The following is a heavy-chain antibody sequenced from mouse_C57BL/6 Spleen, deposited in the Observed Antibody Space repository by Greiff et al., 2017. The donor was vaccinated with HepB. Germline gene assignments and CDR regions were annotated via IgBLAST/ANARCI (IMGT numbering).Heavy chain of an antibody. V-gene: IGHV5-4*01. CDR3: ARDGGPYFDV. D-gene: IGHD3-3*01. J-gene: IGHJ1*03. Sequence: DVMLVESGGGLVKPGGSLKLSCAASGFTFSSYAMSWVRQTPEKRLEWVATISDGGSYTYYPDNVKGRFTISRDNAKNNLYLQMSHLKSEDTAMYYCARDGGPYFDVWGTGTTVTVSS. CDR2: ISDGGSYT. CDR1: GFTFSSYA.